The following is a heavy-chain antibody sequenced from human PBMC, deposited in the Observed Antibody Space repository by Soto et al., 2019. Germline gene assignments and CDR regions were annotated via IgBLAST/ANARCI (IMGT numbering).Heavy chain of an antibody. Sequence: ASVKVSCKTSGFTFANFYMHWVRQAPGQGLEWMGVIHPTSDTTNYAQKFQGRVTMTRDTSTSTVYMELSSLKSEDTAVYFCARAEVGHFDYWGQGTLVTVSS. J-gene: IGHJ4*02. D-gene: IGHD3-10*01. CDR3: ARAEVGHFDY. V-gene: IGHV1-46*01. CDR2: IHPTSDTT. CDR1: GFTFANFY.